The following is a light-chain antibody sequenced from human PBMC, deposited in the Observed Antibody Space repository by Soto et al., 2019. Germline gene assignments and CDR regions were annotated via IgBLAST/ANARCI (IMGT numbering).Light chain of an antibody. CDR2: EVT. CDR1: SNDVGAYDY. J-gene: IGLJ1*01. CDR3: SSYTSGTSV. V-gene: IGLV2-14*01. Sequence: QSVLTQPASVSGSPGQSITISCTGTSNDVGAYDYVSWYQQHPGKAPKLIIYEVTYRPSGVSNRFSGSQSGNTASLTISGLQAEDEADYYCSSYTSGTSVFGTGTKVTVL.